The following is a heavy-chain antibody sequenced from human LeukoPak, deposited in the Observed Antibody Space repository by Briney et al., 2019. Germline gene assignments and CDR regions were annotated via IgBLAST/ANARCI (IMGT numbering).Heavy chain of an antibody. J-gene: IGHJ4*02. V-gene: IGHV1-2*02. CDR2: INPNSGGT. Sequence: MHWVRQAPGQGLEWMGWINPNSGGTNYAQKFQGRVTMTRGTSISTAYMELSRLRSDDTAVYYCARDRMVRGVIIRRPQYYFDYWGQGTLVTVSS. CDR3: ARDRMVRGVIIRRPQYYFDY. D-gene: IGHD3-10*01.